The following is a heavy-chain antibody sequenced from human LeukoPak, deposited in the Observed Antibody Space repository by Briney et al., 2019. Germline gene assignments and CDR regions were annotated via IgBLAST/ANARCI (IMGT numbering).Heavy chain of an antibody. J-gene: IGHJ6*02. V-gene: IGHV3-33*01. CDR3: ARDYHGSGSMDV. Sequence: PGGSLRLSCAASGFTFSSHGMHWVRQAPGKGLEWVAMIWYDGSKKYYGDSVKGRFTVSRDNSKNTVDLQMNSPRAEDTAVYYCARDYHGSGSMDVWGQGTTVTVSS. CDR1: GFTFSSHG. CDR2: IWYDGSKK. D-gene: IGHD3-10*01.